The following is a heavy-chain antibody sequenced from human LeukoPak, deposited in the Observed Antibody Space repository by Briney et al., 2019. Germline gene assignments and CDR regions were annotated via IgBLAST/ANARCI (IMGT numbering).Heavy chain of an antibody. CDR1: GFTFSSYG. V-gene: IGHV3-30*03. CDR3: ARDRHYDFWSGYYSGYYFDY. Sequence: PGGSLRLSCAASGFTFSSYGMHWVRQAPGKGLEWVAVISYDGSNKYYADSVKGRFTISRDNSKNTLYLQMNSLRAEDTAVYYCARDRHYDFWSGYYSGYYFDYWGQGTLVTVSS. J-gene: IGHJ4*02. CDR2: ISYDGSNK. D-gene: IGHD3-3*01.